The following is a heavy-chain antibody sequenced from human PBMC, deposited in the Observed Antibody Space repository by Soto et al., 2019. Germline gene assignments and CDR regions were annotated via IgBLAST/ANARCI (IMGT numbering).Heavy chain of an antibody. Sequence: VQLVQSGAEVKKSGASVKVSCRTSGYDFTTYYIHWVRQAPGQGLDWMGVINPNGGKRSTAQKFQGRLTMTTDTSTTTVHMELRSLTSEDMAVYYCARDRPPADADYGMDVWGQGTTVTVSS. CDR3: ARDRPPADADYGMDV. CDR1: GYDFTTYY. CDR2: INPNGGKR. V-gene: IGHV1-46*01. J-gene: IGHJ6*02.